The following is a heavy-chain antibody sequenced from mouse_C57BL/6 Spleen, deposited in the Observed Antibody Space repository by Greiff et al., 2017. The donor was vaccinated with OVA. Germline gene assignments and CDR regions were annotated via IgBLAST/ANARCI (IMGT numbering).Heavy chain of an antibody. V-gene: IGHV1-39*01. CDR1: GYSFTDYN. J-gene: IGHJ1*03. CDR3: ARSAYYGNYLYFDV. D-gene: IGHD2-10*01. Sequence: EVQLQQSGPELVKPGASVKISCKASGYSFTDYNMNWVKQSNGKSLEWIGVINPNYGTTSYNQKFKGKATLTVDQSSSTAYMQLNSLTSEDSAVYYGARSAYYGNYLYFDVWGTGTTVTVSS. CDR2: INPNYGTT.